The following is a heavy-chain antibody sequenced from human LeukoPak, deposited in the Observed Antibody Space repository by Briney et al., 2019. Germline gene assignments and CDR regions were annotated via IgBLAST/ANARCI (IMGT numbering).Heavy chain of an antibody. CDR3: ASPLDYYYYMDF. CDR1: GFTFSSSA. CDR2: ISYSGSGT. J-gene: IGHJ6*03. Sequence: GGSLRLSCAASGFTFSSSAMAWVRHAPGKGLEWVSTISYSGSGTYYADSVKGRFTISRDNSENTVYLQMNSLRAEDTAVYYCASPLDYYYYMDFWGKGTRSPSP. V-gene: IGHV3-23*01.